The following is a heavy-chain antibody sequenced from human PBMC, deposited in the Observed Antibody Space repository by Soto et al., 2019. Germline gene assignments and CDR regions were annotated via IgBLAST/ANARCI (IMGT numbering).Heavy chain of an antibody. V-gene: IGHV4-30-2*01. J-gene: IGHJ6*02. Sequence: SETLSLTCAVSGGSISSGGYSWSWIRQPPGKGLEWIGYIYHSGSTYYDPSLKSRVTISVDRSKNQFSLKLSSVTAADTAVYYCARGGSYGLLGMDVWGQGTTVTVSS. CDR2: IYHSGST. D-gene: IGHD1-26*01. CDR1: GGSISSGGYS. CDR3: ARGGSYGLLGMDV.